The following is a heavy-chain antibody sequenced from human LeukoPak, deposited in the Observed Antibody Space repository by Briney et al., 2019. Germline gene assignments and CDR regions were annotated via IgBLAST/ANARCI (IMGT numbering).Heavy chain of an antibody. V-gene: IGHV3-7*01. CDR1: GFTFSSYW. CDR3: ASRPTYCTNDVCCRRWDY. CDR2: LNEDGSEK. J-gene: IGHJ4*02. Sequence: GGSLRLSCAASGFTFSSYWMSWVRQAPGKGLEWVANLNEDGSEKYYVDSVKGRFTISRDNAKNSLYLQMNSLRAEDTAVYYCASRPTYCTNDVCCRRWDYWGQGTLVTVSS. D-gene: IGHD2-8*01.